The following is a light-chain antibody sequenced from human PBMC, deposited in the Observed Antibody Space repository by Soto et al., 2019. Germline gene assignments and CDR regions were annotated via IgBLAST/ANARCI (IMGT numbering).Light chain of an antibody. J-gene: IGLJ3*02. V-gene: IGLV1-47*02. CDR2: SDN. CDR1: NSNIDNNY. CDR3: AAWDDTLSGWV. Sequence: QSALTQPPSASGTPGQRVIISCSGSNSNIDNNYVYWYHQLPGTAPKLLIYSDNQRPSGVPDRFSGSKSGTSASLAISGLRSEDEADYYCAAWDDTLSGWVFGGGTKVTVL.